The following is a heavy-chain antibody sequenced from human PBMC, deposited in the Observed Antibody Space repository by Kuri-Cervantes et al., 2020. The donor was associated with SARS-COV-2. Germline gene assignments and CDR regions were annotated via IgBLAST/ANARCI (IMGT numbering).Heavy chain of an antibody. CDR1: GGSISSGDYY. J-gene: IGHJ5*02. CDR3: ARQMMSSITIFGVVITRNWFDP. V-gene: IGHV4-30-4*01. D-gene: IGHD3-3*01. Sequence: SETLSLTCTVSGGSISSGDYYWSWIRQPPGRGLEWIGHIFYSGSTYYNPSLKSRVTISVDTSKNQFSLKLSSVTAADTAVYYCARQMMSSITIFGVVITRNWFDPWGQGTLVTVSS. CDR2: IFYSGST.